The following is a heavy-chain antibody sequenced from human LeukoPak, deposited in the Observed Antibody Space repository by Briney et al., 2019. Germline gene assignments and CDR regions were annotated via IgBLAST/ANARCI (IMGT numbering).Heavy chain of an antibody. Sequence: SVKVSCKASGGTFSSYAISWVRQAPGQGLEWMGRIIPIFGTANHAQKFQGRVTITTDESTSTAYMELSSLRSEDTAVYYCARGPLVVVNWFDPWGQGTLVTVSS. CDR1: GGTFSSYA. D-gene: IGHD2-15*01. V-gene: IGHV1-69*05. CDR2: IIPIFGTA. CDR3: ARGPLVVVNWFDP. J-gene: IGHJ5*02.